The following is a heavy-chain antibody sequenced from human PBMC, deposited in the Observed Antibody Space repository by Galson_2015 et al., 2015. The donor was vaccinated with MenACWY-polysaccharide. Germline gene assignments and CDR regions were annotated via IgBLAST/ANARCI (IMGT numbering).Heavy chain of an antibody. CDR1: GYSFTTHW. CDR3: ARGRYSGTDSPYYFQY. D-gene: IGHD5-12*01. Sequence: QSGAEVKKPGESLQISCTGSGYSFTTHWIGWVRQMPGKGLEWMGIIYPGESDTRYSPSFQGQVTISADRSISTAYLQWSSLRASDTAMYYCARGRYSGTDSPYYFQYWGQGTLVTVSS. V-gene: IGHV5-51*01. J-gene: IGHJ4*02. CDR2: IYPGESDT.